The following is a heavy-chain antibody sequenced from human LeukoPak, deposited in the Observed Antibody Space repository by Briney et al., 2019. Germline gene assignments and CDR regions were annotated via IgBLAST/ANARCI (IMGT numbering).Heavy chain of an antibody. Sequence: GGSLRLSCAASGFTFSSYSMNWVRQAPGKGLEWVSYISFSVNTKYYGDSVKGRFTISRDNAKNSLYLHMDSLRAEDTAVYYCARGAYSSGWAYFDHWGQGTLVTVSS. CDR1: GFTFSSYS. CDR2: ISFSVNTK. J-gene: IGHJ4*02. V-gene: IGHV3-48*04. CDR3: ARGAYSSGWAYFDH. D-gene: IGHD6-19*01.